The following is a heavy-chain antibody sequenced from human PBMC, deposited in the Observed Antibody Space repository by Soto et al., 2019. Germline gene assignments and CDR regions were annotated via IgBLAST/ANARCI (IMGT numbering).Heavy chain of an antibody. V-gene: IGHV4-59*01. D-gene: IGHD2-2*01. CDR2: IYYSGST. J-gene: IGHJ3*01. Sequence: QVQLQESGPGLVKPSETLSLTCTVSGGSITSYYWSWIRQPPGKGLEWIGYIYYSGSTNYSPSLKRRVTISLDTSKNQFSLQLSSVTAADTAVYYCARELVPSVYAFDVWGQGTMVTVSS. CDR3: ARELVPSVYAFDV. CDR1: GGSITSYY.